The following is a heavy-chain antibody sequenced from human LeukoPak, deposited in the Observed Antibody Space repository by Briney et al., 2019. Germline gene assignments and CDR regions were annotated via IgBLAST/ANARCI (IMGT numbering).Heavy chain of an antibody. CDR2: ISGSGGST. Sequence: GGSLRLSCAVSGVTFSSYAMSWVRQPPGKGLEWVSAISGSGGSTYYADPVKGRFTISRDNSTNTLYLQMNSLRAEDTPVYYCAKGGYDILTRDYWGQGTLVTVSS. V-gene: IGHV3-23*01. CDR1: GVTFSSYA. CDR3: AKGGYDILTRDY. D-gene: IGHD3-9*01. J-gene: IGHJ4*02.